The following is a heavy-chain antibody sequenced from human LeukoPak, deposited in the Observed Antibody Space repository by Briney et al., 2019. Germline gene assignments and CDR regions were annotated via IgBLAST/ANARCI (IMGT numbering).Heavy chain of an antibody. V-gene: IGHV1-2*06. CDR2: INANRGWT. CDR3: ARDVSSTPNWEFDY. Sequence: GASDKVSYKPSGYTFADYFILWVRQAPGHGLEWMGRINANRGWTEYQQQFRRRVTMTRDTSMSTAYVEVNWLISDDTAIYYCARDVSSTPNWEFDYWGQGTLVTVSS. J-gene: IGHJ4*02. CDR1: GYTFADYF. D-gene: IGHD1-26*01.